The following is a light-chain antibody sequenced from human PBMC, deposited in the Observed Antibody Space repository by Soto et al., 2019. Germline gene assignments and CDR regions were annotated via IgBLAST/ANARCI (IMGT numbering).Light chain of an antibody. CDR3: QQYGSSPPT. CDR2: GAS. J-gene: IGKJ1*01. CDR1: QSVSRY. Sequence: EIVLKQSPVTLSLAAGERGNLSCRASQSVSRYLAWYQQKPGQAPRLLIYGASSRATGIPDGFSGSGSGTDFTLTISRLEPEDFAVYYCQQYGSSPPTFGQGTKVDIK. V-gene: IGKV3-20*01.